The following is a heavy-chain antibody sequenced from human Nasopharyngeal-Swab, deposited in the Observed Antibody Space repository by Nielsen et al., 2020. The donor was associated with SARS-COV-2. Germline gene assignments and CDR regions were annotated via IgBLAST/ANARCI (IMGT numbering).Heavy chain of an antibody. CDR1: GFTFDDYA. Sequence: GGSLRLSCAASGFTFDDYAMHWVRQAPGKGLEWVSGISWNSGTIGSADSVKGRFTISRDNAKNSLFLQMNSLRTEDTALYYCARDAARSWYNWFDPWGQGTLVTVSS. CDR2: ISWNSGTI. D-gene: IGHD6-13*01. J-gene: IGHJ5*02. V-gene: IGHV3-9*01. CDR3: ARDAARSWYNWFDP.